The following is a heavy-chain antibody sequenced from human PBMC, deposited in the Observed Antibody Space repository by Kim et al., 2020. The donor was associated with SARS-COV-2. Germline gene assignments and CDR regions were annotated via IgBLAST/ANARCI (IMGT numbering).Heavy chain of an antibody. CDR1: GYSFTNYW. CDR3: ARLPFGRYGEIDY. J-gene: IGHJ4*02. V-gene: IGHV5-10-1*01. CDR2: IDPSDSYT. D-gene: IGHD4-17*01. Sequence: GESLKISCKVSGYSFTNYWISWVRQMPGKGLEWMGRIDPSDSYTNYSPSFQGHVTISADKSISTAYLQWSSLKASDTAMYYCARLPFGRYGEIDYWGQGTLVTVSS.